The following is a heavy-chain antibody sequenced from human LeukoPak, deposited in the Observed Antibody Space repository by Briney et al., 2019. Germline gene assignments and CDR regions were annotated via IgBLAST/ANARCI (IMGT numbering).Heavy chain of an antibody. J-gene: IGHJ3*02. CDR2: IYYSGST. CDR3: ARCILLWFGEPAAFDI. CDR1: GGSISSSSYY. D-gene: IGHD3-10*01. V-gene: IGHV4-39*07. Sequence: SETLSLTCTVSGGSISSSSYYWGWIRQPPGKGLEWIGSIYYSGSTYYNPSLKSRVTISVDTSKNQFSLKLSSVTAADTAVYYCARCILLWFGEPAAFDIWGQGTMVTVSS.